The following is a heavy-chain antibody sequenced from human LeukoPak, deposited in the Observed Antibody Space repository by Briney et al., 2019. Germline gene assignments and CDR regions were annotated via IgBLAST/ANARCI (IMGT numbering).Heavy chain of an antibody. CDR1: GYTFTSYG. J-gene: IGHJ6*04. CDR3: ARGHFWSGYYPDV. D-gene: IGHD3-3*02. CDR2: ISAYNGNT. Sequence: ASVKVSCKASGYTFTSYGISWVRQAPGQGLEWMGWISAYNGNTNYAQKFQGRVTMTRDTSISTAYMELSRLRSDDTAVYYCARGHFWSGYYPDVWGKGTTVTVSS. V-gene: IGHV1-18*01.